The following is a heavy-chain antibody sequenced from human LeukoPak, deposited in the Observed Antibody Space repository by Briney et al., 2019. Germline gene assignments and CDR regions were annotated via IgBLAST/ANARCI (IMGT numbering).Heavy chain of an antibody. CDR1: GFKFSDYY. J-gene: IGHJ4*02. V-gene: IGHV3-11*05. CDR2: ISKTSSYT. Sequence: GGSLRLSCAASGFKFSDYYMNWIRQAPGKGLEWVSQISKTSSYTNYADSVKGRFTISRDNARNSLCLQMNSLRAEDTAVYYCTREQWLPDYWGQGTLVTVSS. CDR3: TREQWLPDY. D-gene: IGHD5-24*01.